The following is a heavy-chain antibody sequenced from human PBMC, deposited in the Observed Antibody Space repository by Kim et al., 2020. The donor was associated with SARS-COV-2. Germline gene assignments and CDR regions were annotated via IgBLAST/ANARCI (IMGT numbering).Heavy chain of an antibody. Sequence: SETLSLTCTVSGGSIINSDHYWAWIRQSPGKGLEWIGYIHYTGSSNYNQSPKKRLVISLDETNNKLSLKLPSVTAAAAAVYFCSGGDLVRGGVVTRFDP. V-gene: IGHV4-30-4*08. D-gene: IGHD3-10*01. CDR1: GGSIINSDHY. CDR2: IHYTGSS. J-gene: IGHJ5*02. CDR3: SGGDLVRGGVVTRFDP.